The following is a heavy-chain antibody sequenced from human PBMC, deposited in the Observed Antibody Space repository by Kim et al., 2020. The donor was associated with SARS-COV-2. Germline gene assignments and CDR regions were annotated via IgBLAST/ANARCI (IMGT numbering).Heavy chain of an antibody. V-gene: IGHV3-74*01. CDR2: IHSDGSSA. CDR3: AEGMRGMDV. J-gene: IGHJ6*02. Sequence: GGSLRLSCAGSGFPYSQFWMTWVRQVPGGGLEWVARIHSDGSSAAYAGAVRGRFTISTDGSRTALFLQMDSLRVEDTAMYFCAEGMRGMDVWGQGTTVTVSS. CDR1: GFPYSQFW.